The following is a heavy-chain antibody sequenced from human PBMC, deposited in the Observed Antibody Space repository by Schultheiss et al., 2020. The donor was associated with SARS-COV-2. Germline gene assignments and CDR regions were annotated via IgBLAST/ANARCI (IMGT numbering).Heavy chain of an antibody. Sequence: LRLSCAVSGGSISSGGYSWSWIRQPPGKGLEWIGYIYHSGSTYYNPSLKSRVTISVDTSKNQFSLKLSSVTAADTAVYYCARDLGYYSDYWGQGTLVTVSS. D-gene: IGHD5-12*01. J-gene: IGHJ4*02. CDR2: IYHSGST. V-gene: IGHV4-30-2*01. CDR1: GGSISSGGYS. CDR3: ARDLGYYSDY.